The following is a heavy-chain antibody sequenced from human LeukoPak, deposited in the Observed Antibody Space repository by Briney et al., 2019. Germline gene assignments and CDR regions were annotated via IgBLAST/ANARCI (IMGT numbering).Heavy chain of an antibody. CDR1: GFTFSSYA. V-gene: IGHV3-23*01. D-gene: IGHD2-2*01. CDR3: AKRYCTSTSCFFSDWWFDL. J-gene: IGHJ2*01. CDR2: ITSNGDST. Sequence: PGGSLRLSCAASGFTFSSYAMSWVRQAPGNGLEWVSGITSNGDSTYYADSVKGRFTISRDNSKNTLYLQMNSLRAEDTALYYCAKRYCTSTSCFFSDWWFDLWGRGTLVTVSS.